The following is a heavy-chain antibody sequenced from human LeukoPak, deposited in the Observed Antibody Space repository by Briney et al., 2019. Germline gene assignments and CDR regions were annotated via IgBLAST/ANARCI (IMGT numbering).Heavy chain of an antibody. CDR3: ARAGSNWNYLSSHAFDI. CDR2: MNPNSGNT. D-gene: IGHD1-7*01. CDR1: VYTFTRYD. J-gene: IGHJ3*02. Sequence: GASVKVSCTASVYTFTRYDINWVRQAPGQGLEWMGWMNPNSGNTGYAQKFQGRVTMTRNTSIITAYMELSSLRSEDTAVYYCARAGSNWNYLSSHAFDIWGQGTMVTVSS. V-gene: IGHV1-8*01.